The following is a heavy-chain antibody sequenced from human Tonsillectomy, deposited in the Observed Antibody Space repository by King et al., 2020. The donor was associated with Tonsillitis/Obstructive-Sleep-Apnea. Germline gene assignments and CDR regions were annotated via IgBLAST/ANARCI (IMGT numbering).Heavy chain of an antibody. CDR1: GFTFSTYA. J-gene: IGHJ4*02. V-gene: IGHV3-23*04. CDR3: AKAISVSSGCDY. D-gene: IGHD6-19*01. Sequence: VQLVESGGGLVQPGGSLRLSCAASGFTFSTYAMSWVRQAPGKGLEWVSAITGSGGSTYYTDSVKGRFTISRDNSKNTLYLQMNSLRAEDTAVYYCAKAISVSSGCDYWGQGTLVTVSS. CDR2: ITGSGGST.